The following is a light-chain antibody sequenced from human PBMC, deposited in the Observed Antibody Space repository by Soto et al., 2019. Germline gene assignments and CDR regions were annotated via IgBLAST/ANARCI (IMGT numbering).Light chain of an antibody. Sequence: EIVLTQSPATLSLSPGERATLSCRASQSVSSYLAWYQQKLGQAPRLLIYDASNRATGIPARFSGSGSGTDFTLTISSLEPDDFAVYYCQQRSNWLTFGGGTKVEIK. CDR2: DAS. J-gene: IGKJ4*01. CDR3: QQRSNWLT. CDR1: QSVSSY. V-gene: IGKV3-11*01.